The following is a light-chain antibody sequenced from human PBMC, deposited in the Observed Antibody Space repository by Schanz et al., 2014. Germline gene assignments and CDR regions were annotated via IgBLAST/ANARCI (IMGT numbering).Light chain of an antibody. CDR2: DVT. CDR1: SSDIGVYNY. J-gene: IGLJ3*02. CDR3: KV. V-gene: IGLV2-14*01. Sequence: QSALTQPASVSGSPGQSITISCTGTSSDIGVYNYVSWYQQHPGKAPKLMIYDVTKRPSGVPDRFSGSKSGNTASLTISGLQAEDEADYHQKVFGGGTKLTVL.